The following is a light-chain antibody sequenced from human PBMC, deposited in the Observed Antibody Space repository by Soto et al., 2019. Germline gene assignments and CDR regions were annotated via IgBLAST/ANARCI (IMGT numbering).Light chain of an antibody. CDR2: DVS. V-gene: IGLV2-14*01. Sequence: QSALTQPASVSGSPGQSIAISCTGTSSDAGGYNYVSWYQQHPGKAPKLMFYDVSNRPSGVSNRFSGSKSGNTASLTISGLQAEDEADYYCSSYTSSSPDVFGTGTKLTVL. CDR3: SSYTSSSPDV. CDR1: SSDAGGYNY. J-gene: IGLJ1*01.